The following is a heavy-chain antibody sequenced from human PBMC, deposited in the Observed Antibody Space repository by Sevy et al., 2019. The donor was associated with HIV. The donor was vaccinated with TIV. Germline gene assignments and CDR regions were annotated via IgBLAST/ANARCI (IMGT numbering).Heavy chain of an antibody. D-gene: IGHD2-15*01. CDR1: GFTFSSYA. J-gene: IGHJ4*02. CDR2: ISYDGSNK. Sequence: GGSLRLSCAASGFTFSSYAMHWVRQAPGKGLEWVAVISYDGSNKYYADSVKGRFTISRDNSKNTLYLQMNSLRAEDTAVYYCARDAAPAATDYFDYWGQGTLVTVS. V-gene: IGHV3-30-3*01. CDR3: ARDAAPAATDYFDY.